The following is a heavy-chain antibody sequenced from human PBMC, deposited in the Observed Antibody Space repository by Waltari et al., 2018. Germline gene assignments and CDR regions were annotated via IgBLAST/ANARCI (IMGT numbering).Heavy chain of an antibody. CDR2: INHSGST. Sequence: QVQLQQWGAGLLKPSETLSLTCAVYGGSFSGYYWSWIRQPPGKGLEWIGEINHSGSTNDNPSLKSRVTISVDTSKNQFSLKLSSVTAADTAVYYCARGDNRYSYGLDYWGQGTLVTVSS. CDR3: ARGDNRYSYGLDY. V-gene: IGHV4-34*01. J-gene: IGHJ4*02. CDR1: GGSFSGYY. D-gene: IGHD5-18*01.